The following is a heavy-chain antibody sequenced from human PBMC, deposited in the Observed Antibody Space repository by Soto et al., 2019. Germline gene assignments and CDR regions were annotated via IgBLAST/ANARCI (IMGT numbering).Heavy chain of an antibody. D-gene: IGHD6-19*01. CDR1: GYSIASYW. J-gene: IGHJ3*02. V-gene: IGHV5-51*01. CDR2: IYPGDSDS. CDR3: ASPLTYSSGWYI. Sequence: GEPKKNRSKGSGYSIASYWSGRVRMMPGKGLEWMGIIYPGDSDSRYSPSFQGQVTISADKSISTAYLQWSSLKASDTAMYYCASPLTYSSGWYIWCQGTMVTVSS.